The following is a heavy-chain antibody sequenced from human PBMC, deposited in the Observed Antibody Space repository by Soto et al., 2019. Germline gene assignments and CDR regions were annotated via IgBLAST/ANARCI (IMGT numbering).Heavy chain of an antibody. CDR3: ARVGIGANYYYYLGMDV. Sequence: ASVKVSCKASGYTFTGYYMHWVRQAPGQGLEWMGWIDPNNGDTNYAQNFQGRVSMTRDTSNSTAYMELRRLRSDDTAVYYCARVGIGANYYYYLGMDVWGQGTTVTVSS. V-gene: IGHV1-2*02. J-gene: IGHJ6*02. CDR1: GYTFTGYY. D-gene: IGHD3-16*01. CDR2: IDPNNGDT.